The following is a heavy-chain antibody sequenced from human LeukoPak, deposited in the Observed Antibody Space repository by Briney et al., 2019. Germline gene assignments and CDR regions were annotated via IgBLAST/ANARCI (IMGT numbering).Heavy chain of an antibody. Sequence: GRSLRLSCAASGFTFANYAMHWVRQAPGKGLAWVSGISKNGGSTVYADSVKGRFTISRDNAEKSLYLQMNSLRLEDTALYDCAKDVNTLVRGTVNYMDVWGQGTTVTVSS. J-gene: IGHJ6*03. CDR3: AKDVNTLVRGTVNYMDV. D-gene: IGHD3-10*01. CDR1: GFTFANYA. CDR2: ISKNGGST. V-gene: IGHV3-9*01.